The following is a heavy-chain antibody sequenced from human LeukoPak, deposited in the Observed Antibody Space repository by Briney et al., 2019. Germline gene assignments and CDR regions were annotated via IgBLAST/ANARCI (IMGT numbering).Heavy chain of an antibody. Sequence: PGGSLRLSCAASGFTFSSYAMSWVRQAPGKGLEWVSAISGSGGSTYYADSVKGRFTISRDNSKNTLYLQMNSLRAEDTAVYYCARYCTNGVCYSGANFDYWGQGTLVTVSS. CDR3: ARYCTNGVCYSGANFDY. J-gene: IGHJ4*02. D-gene: IGHD2-8*01. CDR1: GFTFSSYA. V-gene: IGHV3-23*01. CDR2: ISGSGGST.